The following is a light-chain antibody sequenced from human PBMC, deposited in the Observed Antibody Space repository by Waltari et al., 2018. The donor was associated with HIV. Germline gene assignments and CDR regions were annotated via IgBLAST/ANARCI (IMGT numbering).Light chain of an antibody. CDR1: QSVSSN. CDR3: QQYNNWSPWT. V-gene: IGKV3-15*01. CDR2: GAF. J-gene: IGKJ1*01. Sequence: DIVMTQSPATLSVSPGERATLPCRASQSVSSNLAWYQQKPGQAPRLLIYGAFTRATGIPARFSGRGSGTEFTLTISSLQSEDFAIYYCQQYNNWSPWTFGQGTKVEIK.